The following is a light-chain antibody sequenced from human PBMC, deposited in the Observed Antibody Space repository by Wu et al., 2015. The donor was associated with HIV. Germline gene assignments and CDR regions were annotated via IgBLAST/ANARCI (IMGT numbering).Light chain of an antibody. CDR1: GEPSNK. CDR3: QQVSSPPYT. CDR2: SXS. V-gene: IGKV1-9*01. J-gene: IGKJ2*01. Sequence: PSFCLHLLGRQSPFIVRANGEPSNKLAWYEKKPGQAPKLLIYSXSLCRWVPSRFSGDGYGAEFTLTINSLQPEDFATYFCQQVSSPPYTFGPGTKVEIK.